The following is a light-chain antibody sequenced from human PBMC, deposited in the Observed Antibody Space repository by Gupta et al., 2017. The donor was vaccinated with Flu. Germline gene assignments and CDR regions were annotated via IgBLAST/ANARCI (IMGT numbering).Light chain of an antibody. J-gene: IGKJ2*01. CDR3: MQGIYWPYT. Sequence: ISSRSSQSRVHIDDDTYLNWLQPRPGQYPLSLIYTVVKRDFGVPDRISGSGSGTDFTLKISGVEDEDVGIYYCMQGIYWPYTLGQGIKLEIK. CDR1: QSRVHIDDDTY. CDR2: TVV. V-gene: IGKV2-30*02.